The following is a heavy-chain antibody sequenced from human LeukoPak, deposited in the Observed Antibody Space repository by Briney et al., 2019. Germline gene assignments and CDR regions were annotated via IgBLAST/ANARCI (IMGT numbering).Heavy chain of an antibody. D-gene: IGHD2-2*01. J-gene: IGHJ4*02. CDR2: IIPILGIA. CDR3: AWYQLPYSRDY. CDR1: GGTFSIYA. Sequence: SVTLSCNASGGTFSIYAISWVRQAPGQGLEWMGRIIPILGIANYAQKFQGRVTIITDTATSTDYLELSSLSSEDTAGNYCAWYQLPYSRDYLGQGTLATVSS. V-gene: IGHV1-69*04.